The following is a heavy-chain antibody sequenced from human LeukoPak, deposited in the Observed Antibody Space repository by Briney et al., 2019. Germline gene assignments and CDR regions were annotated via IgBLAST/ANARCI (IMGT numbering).Heavy chain of an antibody. CDR2: INPNSGGT. CDR1: GYTFTGYY. D-gene: IGHD5-18*01. J-gene: IGHJ5*02. CDR3: ARKRIHYNWFDP. Sequence: ASVKVSCKASGYTFTGYYMHWVRQAPGQGLELMGWINPNSGGTNYAQKFQGRVTMTRDTSISTAYMELSRLRSDDTAVYYCARKRIHYNWFDPWGQGTLVTVSS. V-gene: IGHV1-2*02.